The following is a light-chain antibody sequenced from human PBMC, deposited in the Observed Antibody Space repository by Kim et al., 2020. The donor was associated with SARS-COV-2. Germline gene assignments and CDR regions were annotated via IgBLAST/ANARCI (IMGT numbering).Light chain of an antibody. V-gene: IGKV3-15*01. J-gene: IGKJ1*01. CDR3: QQYNNWPPWT. CDR1: QSVGSN. CDR2: GAS. Sequence: VMTQSPSTLSVSPGERATLSCRASQSVGSNLAWYQQKPGQAPRLLIYGASTRATGIPARFSGSGSGTEFTLTISSLQSEDFALYYWQQYNNWPPWTFGQGTKLEI.